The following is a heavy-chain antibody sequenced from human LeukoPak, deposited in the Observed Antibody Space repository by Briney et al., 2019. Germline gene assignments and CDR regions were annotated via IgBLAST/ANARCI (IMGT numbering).Heavy chain of an antibody. J-gene: IGHJ4*02. CDR2: INPNSGGT. CDR1: GYTFTGYY. V-gene: IGHV1-2*02. D-gene: IGHD2-15*01. CDR3: ARDSHCSGGSCYGGVPDY. Sequence: ASVKVSCKASGYTFTGYYMHWVRQAPGQGLEWMGWINPNSGGTNYAQKFQGRVTMTRDTSISTAYMELSRLRSDDTAVYYCARDSHCSGGSCYGGVPDYWGQGTLVTVSS.